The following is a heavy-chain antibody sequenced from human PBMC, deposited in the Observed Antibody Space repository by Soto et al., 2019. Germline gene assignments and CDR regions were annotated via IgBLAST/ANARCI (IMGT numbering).Heavy chain of an antibody. D-gene: IGHD2-8*02. J-gene: IGHJ4*02. V-gene: IGHV4-39*07. CDR2: IYYSGST. Sequence: SETLSLTCTVSGGSTISSSYYWGWIRQPPGKGLEWIGSIYYSGSTHYNPSLKSRVTISVDTSKNQFSLKLSSVTAADTAVYYCARDKITGRFDDWGQGTLVTVSS. CDR3: ARDKITGRFDD. CDR1: GGSTISSSYY.